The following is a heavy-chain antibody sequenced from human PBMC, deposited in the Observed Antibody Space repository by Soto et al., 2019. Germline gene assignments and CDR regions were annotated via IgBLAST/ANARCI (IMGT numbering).Heavy chain of an antibody. CDR2: INHSGST. CDR3: ARGRYCSGGSCYRSDAFDI. CDR1: GGSFSGYY. D-gene: IGHD2-15*01. V-gene: IGHV4-34*01. Sequence: PSETLSLTCAVYGGSFSGYYWSWIRQPPGKGLEWIGEINHSGSTNYNPSLKSRVTISVDTSKNQFSLKLSSVTAADTAVYYCARGRYCSGGSCYRSDAFDIWGQGTMVTVS. J-gene: IGHJ3*02.